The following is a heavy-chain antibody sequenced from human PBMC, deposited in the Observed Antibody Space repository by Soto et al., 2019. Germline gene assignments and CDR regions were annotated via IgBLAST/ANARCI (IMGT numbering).Heavy chain of an antibody. J-gene: IGHJ4*02. D-gene: IGHD3-22*01. CDR2: IYYSGST. CDR1: GGSISSYY. CDR3: ARMYYYDSSGYSFDY. Sequence: SETLSLTCTVSGGSISSYYWSWIRQPPGKGLEWIGYIYYSGSTNYNPSLKSRVTISVDTSKNQFSLKLSSVTAADTAVYYCARMYYYDSSGYSFDYWGQGTLVTVSS. V-gene: IGHV4-59*01.